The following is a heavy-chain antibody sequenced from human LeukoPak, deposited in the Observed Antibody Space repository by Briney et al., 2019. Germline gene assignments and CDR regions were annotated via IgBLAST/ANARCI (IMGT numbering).Heavy chain of an antibody. CDR2: IGGRGGST. J-gene: IGHJ6*02. CDR1: GFRFSDFT. CDR3: ARDAPITMVRGVIRYYGMDV. Sequence: PGGSLRLSCAASGFRFSDFTMTWVRQAPGKGPEWVSAIGGRGGSTYYADSLGGRFTISRDNSKNTLYLQMNSLRAEDTAVYYCARDAPITMVRGVIRYYGMDVWGQGTTVTVSS. D-gene: IGHD3-10*01. V-gene: IGHV3-23*01.